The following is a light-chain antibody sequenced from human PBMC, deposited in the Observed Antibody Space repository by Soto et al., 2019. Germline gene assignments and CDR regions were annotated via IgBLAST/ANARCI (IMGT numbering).Light chain of an antibody. Sequence: EIVLTQSPGTLSLSPGERATLSCRASQSVSSSYLAWYQQKPGQAPRLLIYGASSRATGIPDRFSGSGSGTDFTLTISRLEPEDFAVYYCQQYCSSPLTFCGGTKVEIK. J-gene: IGKJ4*01. CDR1: QSVSSSY. V-gene: IGKV3-20*01. CDR2: GAS. CDR3: QQYCSSPLT.